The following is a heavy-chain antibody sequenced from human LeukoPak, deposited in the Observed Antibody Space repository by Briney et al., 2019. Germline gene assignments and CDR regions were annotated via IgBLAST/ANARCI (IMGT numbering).Heavy chain of an antibody. CDR2: IRSKSNGGTT. CDR3: STGSTSCYRCDAARLANDY. CDR1: GFTFSSYA. Sequence: GGSLRLSCAASGFTFSSYAMSWVRLAPGRGLEWVGRIRSKSNGGTTDPAAAVKGRFTISRDGSENTLYLQMNSLKTEDTAVYFCSTGSTSCYRCDAARLANDYWGQGTLVTGSS. V-gene: IGHV3-15*01. J-gene: IGHJ4*02. D-gene: IGHD2-2*01.